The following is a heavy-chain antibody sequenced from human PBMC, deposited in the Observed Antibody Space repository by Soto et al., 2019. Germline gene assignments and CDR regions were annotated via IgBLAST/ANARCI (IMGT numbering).Heavy chain of an antibody. V-gene: IGHV4-34*01. Sequence: SETLSLTCPVYTGSFSGYYWSWIRQPPGKGLEWIGEINHSGSTNYNPSLKSRVTISVDTSKNQFSLKMSSVTVADTAVYYCARVVVEDDFWSGYPNWFDPWGQGTLVTVSS. CDR1: TGSFSGYY. CDR2: INHSGST. J-gene: IGHJ5*02. CDR3: ARVVVEDDFWSGYPNWFDP. D-gene: IGHD3-3*01.